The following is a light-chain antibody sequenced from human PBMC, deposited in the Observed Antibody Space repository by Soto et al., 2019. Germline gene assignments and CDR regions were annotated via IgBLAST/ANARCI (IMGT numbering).Light chain of an antibody. J-gene: IGLJ1*01. CDR1: SSNIGGNS. CDR3: GSWDSSLSAYV. CDR2: DDD. V-gene: IGLV1-51*01. Sequence: QSVLTQPPSVSAAPGQRVTISCSGSSSNIGGNSVSWYQQLPGTAPKLLIYDDDKRPSGIPNRFSGAKSGTSATLGITGFETGDEAGYYCGSWDSSLSAYVLGTGTKVTAL.